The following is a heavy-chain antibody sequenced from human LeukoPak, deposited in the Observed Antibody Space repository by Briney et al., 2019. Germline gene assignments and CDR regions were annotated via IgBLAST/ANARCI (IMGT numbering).Heavy chain of an antibody. V-gene: IGHV4-39*07. CDR2: IYHSGST. CDR1: GGSISSTNYY. CDR3: ARALYGENYYYYYTDV. J-gene: IGHJ6*03. Sequence: PSETLSLTCTVSGGSISSTNYYWGWIRQPPGKGLEWIGSIYHSGSTYYNPSLKSRVTISVDTSKNQFSLKLRSVTAADTAVYYCARALYGENYYYYYTDVWGKGTTVTVSS. D-gene: IGHD4-17*01.